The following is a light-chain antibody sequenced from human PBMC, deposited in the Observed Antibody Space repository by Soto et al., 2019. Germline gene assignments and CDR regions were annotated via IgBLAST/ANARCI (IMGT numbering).Light chain of an antibody. V-gene: IGLV2-14*01. Sequence: QSALTQPASVSGSPGQSITISCTGTSSDVGGYNYVSWYQQHPGKAPKLMIYEVSNRPSGVSNRFSGSKSGNTAFLTISGLQAEDEADYYCSSYTSSTGYVFGTGTKVTVL. CDR1: SSDVGGYNY. CDR3: SSYTSSTGYV. CDR2: EVS. J-gene: IGLJ1*01.